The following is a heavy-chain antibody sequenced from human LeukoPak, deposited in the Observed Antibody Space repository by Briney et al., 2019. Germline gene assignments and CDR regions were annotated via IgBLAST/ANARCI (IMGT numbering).Heavy chain of an antibody. Sequence: SETLSLTCAVYGGSFSGYYWSWLRQPPGKGLEWIGEINHSGSTNYNPSLKSRVTISVDTSKNQFSLKLSSVTAADTAVYYCARLGYSSSWYVYYYYYMDVWGKGTTVTISS. CDR1: GGSFSGYY. CDR2: INHSGST. D-gene: IGHD6-13*01. V-gene: IGHV4-34*01. CDR3: ARLGYSSSWYVYYYYYMDV. J-gene: IGHJ6*03.